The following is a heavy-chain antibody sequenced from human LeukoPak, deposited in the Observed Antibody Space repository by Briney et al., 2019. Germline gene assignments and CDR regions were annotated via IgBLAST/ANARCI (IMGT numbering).Heavy chain of an antibody. CDR2: ISGSGDST. V-gene: IGHV3-23*01. J-gene: IGHJ6*02. CDR1: GFIFDTHT. D-gene: IGHD1-14*01. Sequence: GGSLRLSCTGSGFIFDTHTLTWGHQAPGKGLEWVASISGSGDSTNYGDSVKGRFTISRDNFKRTVHLEMSNLRADDTAMYYCVRRAAVRGMDFWGLGTTVMVSS. CDR3: VRRAAVRGMDF.